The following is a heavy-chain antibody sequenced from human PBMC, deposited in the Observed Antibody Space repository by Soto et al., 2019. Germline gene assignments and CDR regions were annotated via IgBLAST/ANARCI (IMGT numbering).Heavy chain of an antibody. V-gene: IGHV1-69*13. CDR1: GGTFSSYA. CDR3: ARDLRTTDAQGDY. CDR2: IIPIFGTA. J-gene: IGHJ4*02. Sequence: ASVKVSCKASGGTFSSYAISWVRQAPGQGLEWMGGIIPIFGTANYAQKFQGRVTITADESTSTAYMELSSLRSEDTAVYYCARDLRTTDAQGDYWGQGTLVTVSS.